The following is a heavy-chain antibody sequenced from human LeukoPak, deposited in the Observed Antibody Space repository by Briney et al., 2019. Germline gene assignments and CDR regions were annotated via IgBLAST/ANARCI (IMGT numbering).Heavy chain of an antibody. D-gene: IGHD3-10*01. CDR3: ARGHGLGQGSGSYPEYYYYYYMDV. CDR2: FDPEDGET. CDR1: GYTLTELS. J-gene: IGHJ6*03. V-gene: IGHV1-24*01. Sequence: ASVKVSCKVSGYTLTELSMHWVRQAPGKGLEWMGGFDPEDGETIYAQKFQGRVTMTRNTSISTAYMELSSLRSEDTAVYYCARGHGLGQGSGSYPEYYYYYYMDVWGKGTTVTISS.